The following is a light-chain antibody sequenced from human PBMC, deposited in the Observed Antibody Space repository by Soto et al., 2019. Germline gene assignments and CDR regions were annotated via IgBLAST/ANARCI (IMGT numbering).Light chain of an antibody. J-gene: IGKJ2*01. V-gene: IGKV3-15*01. CDR2: GAS. CDR1: QSVSRN. CDR3: QQYNNWPYT. Sequence: EIVMTQSPATLSVSPGERATLSCRASQSVSRNLAWYQQKPGQAPRLLIYGASTRATGIPARFSGSRSGTEFTITISSLQSEDFAVYYCQQYNNWPYTFGQGTKLEIK.